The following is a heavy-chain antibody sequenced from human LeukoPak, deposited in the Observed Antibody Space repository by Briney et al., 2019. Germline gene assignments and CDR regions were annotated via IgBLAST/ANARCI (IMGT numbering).Heavy chain of an antibody. Sequence: KPGGSLRLSCAASGFTFSSYSMNWVRQAPGKGLEWVSSISSSSSYIYYADSVKGRFTISRDNAKNSLYLQMNSLRAEDTAVYYCARIPAYYDILTGYHTSGPIDYWGQGTLVTVSS. CDR3: ARIPAYYDILTGYHTSGPIDY. CDR1: GFTFSSYS. CDR2: ISSSSSYI. D-gene: IGHD3-9*01. V-gene: IGHV3-21*01. J-gene: IGHJ4*02.